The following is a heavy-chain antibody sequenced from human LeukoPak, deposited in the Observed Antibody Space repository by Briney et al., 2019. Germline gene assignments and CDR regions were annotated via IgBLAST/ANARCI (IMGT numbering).Heavy chain of an antibody. J-gene: IGHJ3*02. D-gene: IGHD4-23*01. CDR2: IPYDGSNK. CDR1: GFTFSSYA. Sequence: PGGSLRLSCAASGFTFSSYAMHWVRQAPGKGLDWVATIPYDGSNKYYADSVKGRFTISRDNSKNTLYLQMNSLRAEDTAVYYCARTIDYGGYRDAFDIWGQGTMVAVSS. CDR3: ARTIDYGGYRDAFDI. V-gene: IGHV3-30*04.